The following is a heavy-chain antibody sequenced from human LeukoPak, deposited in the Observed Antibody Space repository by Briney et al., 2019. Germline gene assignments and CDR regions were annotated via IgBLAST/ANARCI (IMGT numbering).Heavy chain of an antibody. V-gene: IGHV3-23*01. D-gene: IGHD2-2*01. Sequence: GGSLRLSCAASGFSFSSYAMTWVRQAPGKGLEWVSALSASGGTTYYADSVKGRFTTSRDNSKNTLYLHTNSLRAEDTAVYYCAKLPREYCSSTSCPNWFDTWGQGTLVTVSS. CDR2: LSASGGTT. CDR3: AKLPREYCSSTSCPNWFDT. CDR1: GFSFSSYA. J-gene: IGHJ5*02.